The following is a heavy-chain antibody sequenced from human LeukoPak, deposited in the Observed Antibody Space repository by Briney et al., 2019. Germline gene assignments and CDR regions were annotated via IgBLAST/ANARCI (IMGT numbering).Heavy chain of an antibody. V-gene: IGHV3-30*07. CDR2: ISYDGSNK. CDR3: ARGNYYGMDV. Sequence: GRSLRLSCAASGFTFSSYAMHWVRQAPGKGLEWVAVISYDGSNKYYADSVKGRFTISRDNAKNTLYLQVNSLRAEDTAVYYCARGNYYGMDVWGQGTTVTVSS. CDR1: GFTFSSYA. J-gene: IGHJ6*02.